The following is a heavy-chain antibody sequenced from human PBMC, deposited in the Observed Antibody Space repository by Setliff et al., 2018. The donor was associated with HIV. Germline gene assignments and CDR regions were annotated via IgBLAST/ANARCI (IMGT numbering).Heavy chain of an antibody. J-gene: IGHJ4*02. CDR1: GGSITNYY. Sequence: SETLSLTCTVSGGSITNYYWSWIRQPPGKGLQWIGYIYTSGSTNYNPSLKSRVTISVDTSKNQFSLKVSSVTAADTAVYYCARRGSYSSPETLWGQGALVTVSS. V-gene: IGHV4-4*09. CDR3: ARRGSYSSPETL. D-gene: IGHD1-26*01. CDR2: IYTSGST.